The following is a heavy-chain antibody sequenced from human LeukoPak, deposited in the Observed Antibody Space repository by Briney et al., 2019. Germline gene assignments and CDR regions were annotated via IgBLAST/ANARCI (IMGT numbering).Heavy chain of an antibody. CDR3: ARGVSGTYRFDY. D-gene: IGHD1-26*01. CDR1: GYTFTAYY. CDR2: INPNSGGT. J-gene: IGHJ4*02. Sequence: ASVKVSCKASGYTFTAYYMHWVRQAPGQGHEWMGWINPNSGGTNYAQKFQGRVTMTRDTSISTAYMELSRLRSDDTAVYYCARGVSGTYRFDYWGQGTLVTVSS. V-gene: IGHV1-2*02.